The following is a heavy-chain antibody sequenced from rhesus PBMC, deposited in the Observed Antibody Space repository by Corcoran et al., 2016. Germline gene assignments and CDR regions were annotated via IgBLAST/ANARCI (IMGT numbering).Heavy chain of an antibody. CDR3: ARRGSSGWFWDY. V-gene: IGHV4-65*01. CDR2: ISGSSGST. J-gene: IGHJ4*01. Sequence: QVQLQESGPGLVKPSETLSLTCAVSGGSISSSNWWSWTRQPPGKGLEWIGYISGSSGSTYYNPSLKSRVTISPDTSKNQFSLKLSSVTAADTAVYYCARRGSSGWFWDYWGQGVLVTVSS. CDR1: GGSISSSNW. D-gene: IGHD6-31*01.